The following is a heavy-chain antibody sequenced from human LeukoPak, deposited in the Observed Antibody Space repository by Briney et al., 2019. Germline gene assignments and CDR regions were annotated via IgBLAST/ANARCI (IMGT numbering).Heavy chain of an antibody. J-gene: IGHJ4*02. CDR2: IKQDGSEK. CDR3: AREISSWYGPGAHDY. Sequence: PGGSLTLSCAASGFTFSSYWMSWVRQAPGKGLEWVANIKQDGSEKYYVDSVKGRFTISRDNAKNSLYLQMNSLRAEDTAVYYCAREISSWYGPGAHDYWGQGTLVTVSS. D-gene: IGHD6-13*01. CDR1: GFTFSSYW. V-gene: IGHV3-7*01.